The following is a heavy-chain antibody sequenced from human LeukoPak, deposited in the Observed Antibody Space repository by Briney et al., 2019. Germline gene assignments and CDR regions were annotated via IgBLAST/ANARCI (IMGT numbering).Heavy chain of an antibody. V-gene: IGHV3-48*01. Sequence: PGGSLRLCCAASGRTFSSYSMTWVRQAPGKGLEWVSYISSSSSTIYYADSVKGRFTISRDNAKNSLYLQMNSLRAEDTAVYYCAGDLFRKGAFDIWGQGTMVTVSS. J-gene: IGHJ3*02. CDR2: ISSSSSTI. CDR1: GRTFSSYS. D-gene: IGHD2-21*01. CDR3: AGDLFRKGAFDI.